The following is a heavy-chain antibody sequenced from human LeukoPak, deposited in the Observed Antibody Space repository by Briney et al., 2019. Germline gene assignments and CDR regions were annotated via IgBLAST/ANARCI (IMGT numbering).Heavy chain of an antibody. V-gene: IGHV3-21*01. Sequence: PGGSLRLSCAASGFTFSSYSMNWVRQAPGKGLEWVSSISSSSSYIYYADSVKGRFTISRDNAKNSLYLQMNSLRAEDTAVYYCAREGAAAGHYYYYGMDVWGQGTTVTVSS. J-gene: IGHJ6*02. CDR1: GFTFSSYS. CDR3: AREGAAAGHYYYYGMDV. CDR2: ISSSSSYI. D-gene: IGHD6-13*01.